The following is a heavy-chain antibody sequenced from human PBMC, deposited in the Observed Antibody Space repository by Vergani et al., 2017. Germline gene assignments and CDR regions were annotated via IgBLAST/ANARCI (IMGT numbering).Heavy chain of an antibody. CDR2: ISSSSSYI. Sequence: EVQLVESGGGLVKPGGSLRLSCAASGFTFSSYSMNWVRQAPGKRLEWVSSISSSSSYIYYADSVKGRFTISRDNAKNSLYLQMNSLRAEDTAVYYCAREAYCGGDCYPESFDIWGQGTMVTVSS. V-gene: IGHV3-21*01. CDR3: AREAYCGGDCYPESFDI. D-gene: IGHD2-21*02. J-gene: IGHJ3*02. CDR1: GFTFSSYS.